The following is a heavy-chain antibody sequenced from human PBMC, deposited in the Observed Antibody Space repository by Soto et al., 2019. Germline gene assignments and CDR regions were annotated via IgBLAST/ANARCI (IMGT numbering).Heavy chain of an antibody. V-gene: IGHV3-30*18. CDR3: AKAGGGFGDFVHH. Sequence: GGSLRLSCAASGFTFSSYGMHWVRQAPGRGLEWVTGILYDGSDKYYADSVKGRFTISRENSKNTLYLQMNSLRTEDSAVYYCAKAGGGFGDFVHHWGQGTPVTVSS. CDR2: ILYDGSDK. J-gene: IGHJ4*02. CDR1: GFTFSSYG. D-gene: IGHD3-10*01.